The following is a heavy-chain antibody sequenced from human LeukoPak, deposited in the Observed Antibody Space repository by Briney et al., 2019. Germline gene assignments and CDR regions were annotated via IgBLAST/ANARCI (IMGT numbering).Heavy chain of an antibody. V-gene: IGHV4-59*08. CDR3: ARSGASGWQFNWFDP. Sequence: PSETLSLTCTVSGGSISSYYWSWIRQPPGKGLEWIGYIYYGGSTNYNPSLKSRVTISVDTSKNQFSLKLSSVTAADTAVYYCARSGASGWQFNWFDPWGQGTLVTVSS. D-gene: IGHD6-19*01. CDR1: GGSISSYY. CDR2: IYYGGST. J-gene: IGHJ5*02.